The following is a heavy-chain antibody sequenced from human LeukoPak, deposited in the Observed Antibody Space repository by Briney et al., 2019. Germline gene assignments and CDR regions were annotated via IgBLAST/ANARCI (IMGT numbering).Heavy chain of an antibody. D-gene: IGHD3-22*01. CDR2: INSDGSST. CDR1: GFTFSSYW. CDR3: ARSYYDSSALDY. V-gene: IGHV3-74*01. Sequence: GGSLRLSCAASGFTFSSYWMHWVRQAPGKGLVWVSRINSDGSSTSYADSVKGRFTISRDNAKNTLYLQMNSLRAEDTAVYYCARSYYDSSALDYWGQRTLVTVSS. J-gene: IGHJ4*02.